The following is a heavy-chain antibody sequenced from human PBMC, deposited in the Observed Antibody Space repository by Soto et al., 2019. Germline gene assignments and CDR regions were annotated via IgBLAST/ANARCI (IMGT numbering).Heavy chain of an antibody. J-gene: IGHJ4*02. CDR1: GGSISSGDYY. V-gene: IGHV4-30-4*01. D-gene: IGHD5-12*01. CDR3: XRWLGYGPHFDY. CDR2: IYYSGST. Sequence: QVQLQESGPGLVKPSQTLSLTCTVSGGSISSGDYYWSWIRQPPGKGLEWIGYIYYSGSTYYNPSLKSRXTIXXXTSKXQXSXXLXSVXXADTAVYXCXRWLGYGPHFDYWGQGTLVTVSS.